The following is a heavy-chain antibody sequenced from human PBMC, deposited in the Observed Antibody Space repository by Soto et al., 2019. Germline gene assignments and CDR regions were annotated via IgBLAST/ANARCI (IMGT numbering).Heavy chain of an antibody. CDR2: VSGGGGSS. V-gene: IGHV3-23*01. D-gene: IGHD3-3*02. CDR3: VRGLLAFFDF. Sequence: GGSLRLSCAASGVTFSNNAMSWVRQAPGKGLEWVSAVSGGGGSSLYADSVKGRFTISRDNSKNTVSLQMSGLRVEDTALYYCVRGLLAFFDFWGQGTPVTVSS. CDR1: GVTFSNNA. J-gene: IGHJ4*02.